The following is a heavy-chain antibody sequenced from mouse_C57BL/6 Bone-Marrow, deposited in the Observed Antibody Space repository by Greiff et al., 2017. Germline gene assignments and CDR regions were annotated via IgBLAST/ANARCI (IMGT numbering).Heavy chain of an antibody. V-gene: IGHV1-42*01. CDR1: GYSFTGYY. Sequence: EVKLQESGPELVKPGASVKISCKASGYSFTGYYMNXVKQSPEKSLEWIGEINPSTGGTTYNQKFKAKATLTVDKSSSTAYMQLKSLTSEDSAVYYCARWELGRIDYWGQGTTLTVSS. D-gene: IGHD4-1*01. CDR2: INPSTGGT. CDR3: ARWELGRIDY. J-gene: IGHJ2*01.